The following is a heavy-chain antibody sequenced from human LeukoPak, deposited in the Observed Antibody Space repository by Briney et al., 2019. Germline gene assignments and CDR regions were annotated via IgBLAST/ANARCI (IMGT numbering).Heavy chain of an antibody. J-gene: IGHJ4*02. D-gene: IGHD3-10*01. Sequence: SVKVSCKASGGTFSSYAISWVRQAPGQGLEWMGRIIPILGIANYAQKLQGRVTMTTDTSTSTAYMELRSLRSDDTAVYYCARGPGVVRGVIYGEDFDYWGQGTLVTVSS. CDR2: IIPILGIA. CDR1: GGTFSSYA. CDR3: ARGPGVVRGVIYGEDFDY. V-gene: IGHV1-69*04.